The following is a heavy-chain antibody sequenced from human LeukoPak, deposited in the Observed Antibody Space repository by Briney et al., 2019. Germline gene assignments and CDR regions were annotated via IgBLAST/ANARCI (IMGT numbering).Heavy chain of an antibody. D-gene: IGHD3-10*01. V-gene: IGHV4-34*01. CDR2: INHSGST. CDR1: GGSFSGYY. J-gene: IGHJ4*02. CDR3: ARGRYYGSGSYYIRFGRGYFDY. Sequence: SETLSLTCAVYGGSFSGYYWSWIRQPPGKGLEWIGEINHSGSTNYNPSLKSRVTISVDTSKNQFSLKLSSVTAAGTAVYYCARGRYYGSGSYYIRFGRGYFDYWGQGTLVTVSS.